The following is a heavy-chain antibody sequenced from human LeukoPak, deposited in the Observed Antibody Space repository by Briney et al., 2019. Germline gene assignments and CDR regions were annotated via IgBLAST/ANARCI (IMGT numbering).Heavy chain of an antibody. V-gene: IGHV3-30*04. Sequence: GGSLRLSCAASGFTFSSYAMHWVRQAPGKGLEWVAVISYDGSNKKYADSVKGRFTISRDNSKNTLYLQMNSLRAEDTAVCYCAKTDSNAGLDYWGQGTLVTVSS. J-gene: IGHJ4*02. CDR2: ISYDGSNK. D-gene: IGHD1-14*01. CDR1: GFTFSSYA. CDR3: AKTDSNAGLDY.